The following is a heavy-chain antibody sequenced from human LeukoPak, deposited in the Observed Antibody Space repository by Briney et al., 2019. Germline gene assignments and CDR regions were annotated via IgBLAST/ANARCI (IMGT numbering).Heavy chain of an antibody. J-gene: IGHJ5*02. Sequence: PGGSLRLSCAASGFTFSGYAMNWVRQAPGRGLEWVSAISGSSGSTYYADSVRGRFTISRDNSKNTLYLQMNSLRAEDTAVYYCAKEYSSSSGSWFDPWGQGTLVTVSS. CDR2: ISGSSGST. D-gene: IGHD6-6*01. CDR1: GFTFSGYA. CDR3: AKEYSSSSGSWFDP. V-gene: IGHV3-23*01.